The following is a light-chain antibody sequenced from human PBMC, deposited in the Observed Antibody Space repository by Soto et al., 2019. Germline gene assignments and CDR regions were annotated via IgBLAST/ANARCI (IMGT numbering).Light chain of an antibody. J-gene: IGKJ1*01. CDR1: QSVSSN. CDR2: GVS. V-gene: IGKV3-15*01. Sequence: ELVMTQSPATLSVSPWERATLSCRASQSVSSNLAWYQQKPGQAPRLLIYGVSTRATGIPARFSGSGSGTEFTLTISSLQSEDFAVYYCQQYNNWPPKWTFGQGTKVDIK. CDR3: QQYNNWPPKWT.